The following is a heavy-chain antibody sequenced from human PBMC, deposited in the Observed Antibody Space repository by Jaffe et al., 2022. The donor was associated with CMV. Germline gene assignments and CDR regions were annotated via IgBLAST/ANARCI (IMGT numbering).Heavy chain of an antibody. V-gene: IGHV3-48*03. J-gene: IGHJ5*02. CDR1: GFTFSSYE. CDR2: ISSSGSTI. Sequence: EVQLVESGGGLVQPGGSLRLSCAASGFTFSSYEMNWVRQAPGKGLEWVSYISSSGSTIYYADSVKGRFTISRDNAKNSLYLQMNSLRAEDTAVYYCARALTRPYYYGSGSLAWGQGTLVTVSS. D-gene: IGHD3-10*01. CDR3: ARALTRPYYYGSGSLA.